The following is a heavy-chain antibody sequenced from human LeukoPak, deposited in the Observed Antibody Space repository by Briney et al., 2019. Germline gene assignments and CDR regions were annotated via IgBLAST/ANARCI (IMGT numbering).Heavy chain of an antibody. J-gene: IGHJ6*03. CDR3: VSTYSSSWYGVYYYYYMDV. Sequence: PSETLSLTCTVSGGSISSYYWSWIRQPPGKGLEWIGYIYYSGSTNYNPSLKSRVTISVDTSKNQFSLKLSSVTAADTAVYYCVSTYSSSWYGVYYYYYMDVWGKGTTVTVSS. V-gene: IGHV4-59*01. D-gene: IGHD6-13*01. CDR1: GGSISSYY. CDR2: IYYSGST.